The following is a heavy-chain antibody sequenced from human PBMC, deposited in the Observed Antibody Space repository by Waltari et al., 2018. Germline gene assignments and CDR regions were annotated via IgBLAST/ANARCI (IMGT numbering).Heavy chain of an antibody. V-gene: IGHV4-34*02. D-gene: IGHD2-15*01. CDR1: GGSFSGYY. CDR3: VRLEDCSGPGGNCYSGDSFALDV. J-gene: IGHJ6*02. CDR2: LNHGGNT. Sequence: QVRLQQWGAGLLQPSETLSLTCAVYGGSFSGYYWGWIRQPPGKGREWMVELNHGGNTNYNPSLRGRIAMSVDTSKNQFSLILKSLTAADTAVYYCVRLEDCSGPGGNCYSGDSFALDVWGQGTTVTVSS.